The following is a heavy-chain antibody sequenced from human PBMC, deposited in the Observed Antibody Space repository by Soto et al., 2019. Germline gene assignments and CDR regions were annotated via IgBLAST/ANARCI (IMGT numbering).Heavy chain of an antibody. D-gene: IGHD2-15*01. Sequence: ASVKVSCKASGGTFTGYYMHWVRQAPGQGLEWMGWINPNSGGTNYAQKFQGRVTMTRDTSISTAYMELSRLRSDDTAVYYCASAVVVVAATGSYYYYGMDVWGQGTTVTVSS. CDR2: INPNSGGT. J-gene: IGHJ6*02. CDR1: GGTFTGYY. CDR3: ASAVVVVAATGSYYYYGMDV. V-gene: IGHV1-2*02.